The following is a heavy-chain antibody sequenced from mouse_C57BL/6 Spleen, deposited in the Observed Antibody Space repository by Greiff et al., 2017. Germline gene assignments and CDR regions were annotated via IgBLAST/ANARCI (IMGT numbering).Heavy chain of an antibody. D-gene: IGHD1-1*01. V-gene: IGHV1-4*01. Sequence: QVQLQQSGAELARPGASVKMSCKASGYTFTSYTMHWVKQRPGQGLEWIGYINPSSGYTKYNQKFKDKATLTADKSSSTAYMQLSSLTSEDSAVDYCARGSDGSSPFAYWGQGTLVTVSA. CDR1: GYTFTSYT. J-gene: IGHJ3*01. CDR3: ARGSDGSSPFAY. CDR2: INPSSGYT.